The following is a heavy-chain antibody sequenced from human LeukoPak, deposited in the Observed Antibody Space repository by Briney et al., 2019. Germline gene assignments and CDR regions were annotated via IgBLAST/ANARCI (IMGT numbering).Heavy chain of an antibody. D-gene: IGHD3-22*01. CDR3: ARDIGYYYDSSGYLFDY. CDR1: GLTFSTSG. V-gene: IGHV3-21*01. Sequence: KPGGSLRLSCTASGLTFSTSGFNWVRQAPGKGLEWVASISSSSSYIYYADSVKGRFTISRDNAKNSLYLQMNSLRAEDTAVYYCARDIGYYYDSSGYLFDYWGQGTLVTVSS. J-gene: IGHJ4*01. CDR2: ISSSSSYI.